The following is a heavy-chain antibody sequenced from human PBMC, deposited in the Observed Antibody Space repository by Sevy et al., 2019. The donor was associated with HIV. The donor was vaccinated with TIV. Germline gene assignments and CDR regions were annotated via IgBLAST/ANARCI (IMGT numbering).Heavy chain of an antibody. CDR2: FDPEDGET. D-gene: IGHD3-22*01. J-gene: IGHJ4*02. CDR1: GKTLTDIS. CDR3: ASTRDYFDNSASYFDY. V-gene: IGHV1-24*01. Sequence: ASVKVSCKVSGKTLTDISIHWARQAPGRGLEWMVSFDPEDGETTYAQNFQDRVIVTEDTSTDTAYMELSSLRFEDTAVYYCASTRDYFDNSASYFDYWGQGTLVTVSS.